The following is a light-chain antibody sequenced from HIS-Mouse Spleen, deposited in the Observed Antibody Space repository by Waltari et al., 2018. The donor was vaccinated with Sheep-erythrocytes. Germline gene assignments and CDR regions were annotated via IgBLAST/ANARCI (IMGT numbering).Light chain of an antibody. CDR1: SSNIGSNT. CDR2: SNT. Sequence: QSVLTQPPSASGTPGQRVTISCSGSSSNIGSNTVNWYQQLPGTAPKLLIYSNTPRPSGVPDRFSGSMSGTSASLAISGLQSEDEADYYCAAWDDSLNGVVFGGGTTLTVL. V-gene: IGLV1-44*01. J-gene: IGLJ2*01. CDR3: AAWDDSLNGVV.